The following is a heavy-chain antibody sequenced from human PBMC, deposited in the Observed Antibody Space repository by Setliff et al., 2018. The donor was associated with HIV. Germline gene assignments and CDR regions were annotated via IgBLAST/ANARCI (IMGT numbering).Heavy chain of an antibody. J-gene: IGHJ6*02. D-gene: IGHD2-21*02. V-gene: IGHV1-3*01. CDR1: GYTFSYA. CDR2: INAGNGNT. Sequence: ASVKVSCKASGYTFSYAMHWVRQAPGQRLEWMGWINAGNGNTKYSQKFQGRVAITRDTSASKAYMELSSLRSEDTAVYYCASIDCGGDCYSYNYYAMDVWGQGTTVTVSS. CDR3: ASIDCGGDCYSYNYYAMDV.